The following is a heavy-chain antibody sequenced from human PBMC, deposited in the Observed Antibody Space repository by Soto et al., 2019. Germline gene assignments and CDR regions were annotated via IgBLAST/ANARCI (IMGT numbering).Heavy chain of an antibody. CDR2: IWYDGSNK. CDR3: ATNLRPGIAVAASFDY. J-gene: IGHJ4*02. Sequence: QVQLVESGGGVVQPGRSLRLSCAASGFTFSSYGMHWVRQAPGKGLEWVAVIWYDGSNKYYADSVKGRFTISRDNSKNTLYLQMNSVRAEDTAVYYCATNLRPGIAVAASFDYWGQGTLVTVSS. CDR1: GFTFSSYG. V-gene: IGHV3-33*01. D-gene: IGHD6-19*01.